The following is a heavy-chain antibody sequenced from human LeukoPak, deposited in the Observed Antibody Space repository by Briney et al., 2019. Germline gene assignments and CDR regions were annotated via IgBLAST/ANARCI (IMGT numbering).Heavy chain of an antibody. CDR1: GDSISSTSW. D-gene: IGHD3-9*01. V-gene: IGHV4-4*02. J-gene: IGHJ3*02. CDR3: ARAGYDTATGYCGAFDI. CDR2: IYRSGST. Sequence: PSETLPLTCDVSGDSISSTSWWTWVRQPPGKGLEWIGEIYRSGSTNYNPSLKSRVTISVDTSKNQFSLKLSSVTAADTAVYYCARAGYDTATGYCGAFDIWGQGTMVTVSS.